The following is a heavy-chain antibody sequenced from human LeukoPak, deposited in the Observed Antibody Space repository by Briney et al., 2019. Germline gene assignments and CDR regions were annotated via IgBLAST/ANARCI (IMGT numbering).Heavy chain of an antibody. CDR1: GFTFSSYG. CDR2: IRYDGSNK. J-gene: IGHJ4*02. V-gene: IGHV3-30*02. Sequence: PGGSLRLSCAASGFTFSSYGMHWVRQAPGKGLEWVAFIRYDGSNKYYAESVKGRFTISRDNSKNTLYLQMNSLRAEDTAVYYCAKGSAGDFDYWGQGTLVAVSS. CDR3: AKGSAGDFDY. D-gene: IGHD6-13*01.